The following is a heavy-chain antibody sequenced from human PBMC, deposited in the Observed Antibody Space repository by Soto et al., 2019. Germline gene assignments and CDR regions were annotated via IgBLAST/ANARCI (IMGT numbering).Heavy chain of an antibody. V-gene: IGHV3-11*06. J-gene: IGHJ4*02. CDR3: VSYYGTAMDE. CDR2: ISSSSSYT. CDR1: GFTFSDYY. Sequence: VVSLRLSCAASGFTFSDYYMSWIRQAPGKGLEWVSYISSSSSYTNYADSVKGRFTISRDNAKNSLYLQMNSLRAEDTAVYYCVSYYGTAMDEWGQGTLVTVSS. D-gene: IGHD5-18*01.